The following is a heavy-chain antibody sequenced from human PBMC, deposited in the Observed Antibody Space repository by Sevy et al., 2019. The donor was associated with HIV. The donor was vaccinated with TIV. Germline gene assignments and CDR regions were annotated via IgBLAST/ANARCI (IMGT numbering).Heavy chain of an antibody. CDR1: GYTFSDSGYY. J-gene: IGHJ6*02. V-gene: IGHV1-2*02. Sequence: ASVKVSCKASGYTFSDSGYYVHWVRQAPGQGLEWMGWINPKSGATNYAQKFQGRVTMTRDTSVSTANMELSRLTSDDTAVYYCARESYDFWTGRVDYDYGMDVWGQWTTVTVSS. D-gene: IGHD3-3*01. CDR3: ARESYDFWTGRVDYDYGMDV. CDR2: INPKSGAT.